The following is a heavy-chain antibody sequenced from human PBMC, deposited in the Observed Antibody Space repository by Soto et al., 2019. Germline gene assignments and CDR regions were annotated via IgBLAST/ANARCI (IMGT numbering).Heavy chain of an antibody. CDR2: INPNSGGT. J-gene: IGHJ4*02. Sequence: ASVKVSCKASGYTFTGYYMHWVRQAPGQGLEWMGWINPNSGGTNYAQKFQGRVTMTRDTSISTAYMELSRLRSDDTAVYYCARYDYGDYRDFDYWGQGTLVTVSS. CDR1: GYTFTGYY. D-gene: IGHD4-17*01. CDR3: ARYDYGDYRDFDY. V-gene: IGHV1-2*02.